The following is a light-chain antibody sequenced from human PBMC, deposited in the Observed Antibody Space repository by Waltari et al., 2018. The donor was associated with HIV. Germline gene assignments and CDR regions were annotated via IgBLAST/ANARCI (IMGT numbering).Light chain of an antibody. CDR1: RSNIGAGFD. V-gene: IGLV1-40*01. Sequence: QSVLTQPPSVSGAPGQRVTIACTGTRSNIGAGFDVHWYQQIPGTAPKLRIYDNNMRPSGVPDRFSGSKSGTSASLAITGLQSEDEADYCCQSYDMSQSGSLVFGGGTKLTVL. CDR3: QSYDMSQSGSLV. CDR2: DNN. J-gene: IGLJ2*01.